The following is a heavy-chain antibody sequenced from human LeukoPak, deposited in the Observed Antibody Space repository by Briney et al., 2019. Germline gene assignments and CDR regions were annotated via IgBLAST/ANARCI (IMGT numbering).Heavy chain of an antibody. CDR3: VKSGGYGLIDY. CDR1: GGSISSSSYY. J-gene: IGHJ4*02. CDR2: IYYSGST. Sequence: SETLSLTCTVSGGSISSSSYYWGWIRQPPGKGLEWIGSIYYSGSTYYNPSLKSRVTISVDTSKNQFSLKLSSVTAADTAMYFCVKSGGYGLIDYWGQGTLVTVSS. D-gene: IGHD1-26*01. V-gene: IGHV4-39*01.